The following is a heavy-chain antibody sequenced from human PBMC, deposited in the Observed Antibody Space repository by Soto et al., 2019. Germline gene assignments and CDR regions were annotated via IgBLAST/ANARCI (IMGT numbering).Heavy chain of an antibody. J-gene: IGHJ6*02. CDR3: ARGNWNYYYGFDV. V-gene: IGHV3-7*01. D-gene: IGHD1-20*01. CDR1: EFTFDKYY. Sequence: ESGGGLVQPGGSLRLCCAASEFTFDKYYMTWVRQAPGKGPEWVANIKPDGSEQYYVDSVKGRFTISRDNANNSLYLQMNSLRAEDTAVYFCARGNWNYYYGFDVWGQGTTVTVSS. CDR2: IKPDGSEQ.